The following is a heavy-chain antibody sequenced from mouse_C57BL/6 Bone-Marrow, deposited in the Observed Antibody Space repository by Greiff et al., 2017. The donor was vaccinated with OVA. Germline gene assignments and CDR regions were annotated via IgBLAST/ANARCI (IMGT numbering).Heavy chain of an antibody. CDR1: GYTFTDYY. Sequence: EVQLQQSGPELVKPGASVKISCKASGYTFTDYYMNWVKQSHGKSLEWIGDINPNNGGTSYNQKFKGKATLTVDKSSSTAYMELRSLTSEDSAVYYCARSPHYYGSPWFAYWGQGTLVTVSA. D-gene: IGHD1-1*01. J-gene: IGHJ3*01. CDR2: INPNNGGT. CDR3: ARSPHYYGSPWFAY. V-gene: IGHV1-26*01.